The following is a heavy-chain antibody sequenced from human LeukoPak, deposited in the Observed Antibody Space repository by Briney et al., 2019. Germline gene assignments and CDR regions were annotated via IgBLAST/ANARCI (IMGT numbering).Heavy chain of an antibody. CDR2: IYYSGST. D-gene: IGHD6-19*01. J-gene: IGHJ4*02. V-gene: IGHV4-39*01. CDR3: ARLTPGIAVAGTVDY. Sequence: SETLSLTCTVSGGSISSSNYYWGWIRQPPGKGLEWIGSIYYSGSTYYNPSLKSRVTISVDTSKNQFSLKLSSVTAADTAVYYCARLTPGIAVAGTVDYWGQGALVTVSS. CDR1: GGSISSSNYY.